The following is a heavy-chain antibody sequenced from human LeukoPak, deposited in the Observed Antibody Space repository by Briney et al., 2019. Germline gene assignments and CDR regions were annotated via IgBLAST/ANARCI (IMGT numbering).Heavy chain of an antibody. CDR3: ATDFYDST. V-gene: IGHV3-15*07. D-gene: IGHD3-22*01. Sequence: EGSLRLSCATSGFTFSNAWMNWVRQAPGKGLEWVGRIRSNSDGGTIDYAAPVKGRFTLSRDDSKTTLYLQMNSLQTEDTAVYYCATDFYDSTWGQGTLVTVSS. J-gene: IGHJ5*02. CDR1: GFTFSNAW. CDR2: IRSNSDGGTI.